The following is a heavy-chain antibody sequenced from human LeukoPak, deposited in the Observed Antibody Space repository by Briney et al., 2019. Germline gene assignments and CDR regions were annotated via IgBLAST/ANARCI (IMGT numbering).Heavy chain of an antibody. J-gene: IGHJ5*02. Sequence: GESLNISCKGSGYSFTSYWISWVRQMPGKGLEWMGRIDPSDSYTNYSPSFQGHVTISADKSISTAYLQWSSLKASDTAMYYCAHSFSYSSSWYWFDPWGQGTLVTVSS. CDR3: AHSFSYSSSWYWFDP. CDR1: GYSFTSYW. CDR2: IDPSDSYT. D-gene: IGHD6-13*01. V-gene: IGHV5-10-1*01.